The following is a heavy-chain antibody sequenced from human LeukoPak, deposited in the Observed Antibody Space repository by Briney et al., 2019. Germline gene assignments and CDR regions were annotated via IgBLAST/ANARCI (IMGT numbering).Heavy chain of an antibody. CDR2: INHSGST. Sequence: SETLSLTCAVYGGSFSGYYWSWIRQPPGKGLEWIGEINHSGSTNYNPSLKSRVTISVDTSKNQFSLKLSSVTAADTAVYYCASKLDTAMVYDYWAREPWSPSPQ. D-gene: IGHD5-18*01. J-gene: IGHJ4*02. CDR3: ASKLDTAMVYDY. V-gene: IGHV4-34*01. CDR1: GGSFSGYY.